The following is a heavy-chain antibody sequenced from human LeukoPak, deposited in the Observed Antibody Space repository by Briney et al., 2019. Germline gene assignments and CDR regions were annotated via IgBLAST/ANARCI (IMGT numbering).Heavy chain of an antibody. D-gene: IGHD3-22*01. V-gene: IGHV3-48*01. J-gene: IGHJ6*02. CDR2: ISSSSSTI. CDR3: ARRTTYFYDSSGYYENYYYGMDV. Sequence: GGSLRLSRAASGFTFSSYSMNWVRQAPGKGLEWVSYISSSSSTIYYADSVKGRFTISRDNAKNSLYLQMNSLRAEDTAVYYCARRTTYFYDSSGYYENYYYGMDVWGQGTTVTVSS. CDR1: GFTFSSYS.